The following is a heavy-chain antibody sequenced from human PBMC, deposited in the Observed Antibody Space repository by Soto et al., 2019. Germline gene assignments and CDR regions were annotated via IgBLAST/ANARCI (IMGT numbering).Heavy chain of an antibody. J-gene: IGHJ5*02. CDR1: GFTFIYAW. D-gene: IGHD6-13*01. CDR2: IKSNTDGGTT. CDR3: TPDPILAAAGGSDP. Sequence: EVQLVESGGGLVKPGGSLRLSCEASGFTFIYAWMSWVRQAPGKGLEWVGHIKSNTDGGTTDYAAPVNGRFTISRDDSKTTLYLQMSSLKTEDTALYYCTPDPILAAAGGSDPRGQGTLVTVSS. V-gene: IGHV3-15*01.